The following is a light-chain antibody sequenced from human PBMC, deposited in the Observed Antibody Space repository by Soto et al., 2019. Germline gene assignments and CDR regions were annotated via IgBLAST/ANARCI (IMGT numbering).Light chain of an antibody. Sequence: GDRVTITCRASQSITTWLAWYQQKPGKAPNLLIYKASNLQSGVPSRFSGSGSGTEFTLTISGLQRDDFATYYCQQYGTYSTFGQGTKLESK. CDR1: QSITTW. V-gene: IGKV1-5*03. J-gene: IGKJ2*01. CDR2: KAS. CDR3: QQYGTYST.